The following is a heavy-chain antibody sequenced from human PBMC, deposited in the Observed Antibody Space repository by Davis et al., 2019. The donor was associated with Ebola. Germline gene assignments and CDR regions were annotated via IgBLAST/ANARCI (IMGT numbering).Heavy chain of an antibody. CDR3: ATTIIATPGGFDY. CDR1: GYTFTNYA. Sequence: ASVKVSCKTSGYTFTNYAINWVRQAPGQGLEWMGWINTNTGNPIYAQAFTGRLVFSLDTSVSTAYLQISSLKAEDTAVYYCATTIIATPGGFDYWGQGTLVTVSS. J-gene: IGHJ4*02. D-gene: IGHD6-13*01. V-gene: IGHV7-4-1*02. CDR2: INTNTGNP.